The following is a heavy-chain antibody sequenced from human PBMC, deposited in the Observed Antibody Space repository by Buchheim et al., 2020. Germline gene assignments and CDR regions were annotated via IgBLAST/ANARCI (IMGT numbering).Heavy chain of an antibody. J-gene: IGHJ4*02. CDR1: GGSISSSSYY. Sequence: QLQLQESGPGLVKPSETLSLTCTVSGGSISSSSYYWGWIRQPPGKGLEWIGSIYYSGSTYYNPSLKSRVTISVDTSKNQFSLKLSSVTAADTAVYYCASLKYYDFWSGNQYYFDYWGQGTL. D-gene: IGHD3-3*01. V-gene: IGHV4-39*01. CDR2: IYYSGST. CDR3: ASLKYYDFWSGNQYYFDY.